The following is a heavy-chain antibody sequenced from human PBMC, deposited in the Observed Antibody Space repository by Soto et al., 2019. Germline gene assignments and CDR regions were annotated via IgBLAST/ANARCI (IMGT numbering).Heavy chain of an antibody. CDR2: ISGSGSST. V-gene: IGHV3-23*01. CDR1: GIIFNGFG. J-gene: IGHJ5*02. Sequence: PGGSLRLACAASGIIFNGFGMHWVRQAPGKGLEWVAVISGSGSSTYYADSVKGRFTISRDNSKNTLYPQMNSLRAEDTAVYYCAKKGDPGLRLVWFDPWGQGTLVTVSS. D-gene: IGHD3-10*01. CDR3: AKKGDPGLRLVWFDP.